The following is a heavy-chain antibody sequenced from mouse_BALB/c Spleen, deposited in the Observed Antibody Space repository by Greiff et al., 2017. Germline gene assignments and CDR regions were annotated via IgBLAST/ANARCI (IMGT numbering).Heavy chain of an antibody. J-gene: IGHJ4*01. CDR3: ARDRILYYAMDY. Sequence: DVQLQESGPGLVKPSQSLSLTCSVTGYSITSGYYWNWIRQFPGNKLEWMGYISYDGSNNYNPSLKNRISITRDTSKNQFFLKLNSVTTEDTATYYCARDRILYYAMDYWGQGTSVTVSS. V-gene: IGHV3-6*02. CDR2: ISYDGSN. CDR1: GYSITSGYY.